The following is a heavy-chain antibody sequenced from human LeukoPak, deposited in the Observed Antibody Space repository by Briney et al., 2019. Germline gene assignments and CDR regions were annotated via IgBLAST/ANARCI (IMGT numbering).Heavy chain of an antibody. D-gene: IGHD5-18*01. J-gene: IGHJ4*02. CDR2: IIPILGIA. V-gene: IGHV1-69*04. CDR1: GGIFSSYA. Sequence: SVKVSCKASGGIFSSYAISWVRQAPGQGLEWMGRIIPILGIANYAQKFQGRVTITADKSTSTAYMELSSLRSEDTAVYYCAPEGDTAMVTAYWGQGTLVTVSS. CDR3: APEGDTAMVTAY.